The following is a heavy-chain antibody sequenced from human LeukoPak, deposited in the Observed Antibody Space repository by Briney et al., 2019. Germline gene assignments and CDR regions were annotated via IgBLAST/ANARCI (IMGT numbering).Heavy chain of an antibody. V-gene: IGHV4-59*01. CDR3: ARIGVVVVAATSYYYYYYMDV. D-gene: IGHD2-15*01. Sequence: PSETLSLTCTVSGGSISSYYWSWIRQPPGKGLEWIGYIYYSGSNNYNPSLKSRVTISVDTSKNQFSLKLSSVTAADTAVYYCARIGVVVVAATSYYYYYYMDVWGKGTTVTVSS. J-gene: IGHJ6*03. CDR1: GGSISSYY. CDR2: IYYSGSN.